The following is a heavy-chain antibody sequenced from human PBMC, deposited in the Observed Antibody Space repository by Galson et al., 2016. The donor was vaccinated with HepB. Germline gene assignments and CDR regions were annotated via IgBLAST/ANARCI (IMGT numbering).Heavy chain of an antibody. Sequence: PALVKPTQTLTLTCSFSGFSLSTSGMCVSWIRQPPGKALEWLALIDWDDDKSYTTSLKTRPTISKDTFKNQVVLTMTNMDPVDTATYYCARIVHYHGSGSYRYGEFDYWGQGTLVAVSS. D-gene: IGHD3-10*01. CDR1: GFSLSTSGMC. J-gene: IGHJ4*02. CDR3: ARIVHYHGSGSYRYGEFDY. V-gene: IGHV2-70*13. CDR2: IDWDDDK.